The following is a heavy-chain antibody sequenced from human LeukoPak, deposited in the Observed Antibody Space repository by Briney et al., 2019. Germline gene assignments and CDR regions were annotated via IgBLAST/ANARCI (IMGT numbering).Heavy chain of an antibody. J-gene: IGHJ6*03. V-gene: IGHV3-23*01. D-gene: IGHD4-11*01. CDR1: GFTFSSYA. CDR2: ISGSGGST. Sequence: GGSLRLSCAASGFTFSSYAMSWVRQAPGKGLEWVSAISGSGGSTYYADSVKGRFTISRDNSKNTLYLQMNSLRAEDTAVYYCAKSASNYGYYYYYMDVWGKGTTVTVSS. CDR3: AKSASNYGYYYYYMDV.